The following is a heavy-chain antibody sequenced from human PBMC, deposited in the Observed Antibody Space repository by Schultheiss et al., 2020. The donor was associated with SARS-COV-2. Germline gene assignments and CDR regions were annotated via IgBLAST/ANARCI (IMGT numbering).Heavy chain of an antibody. D-gene: IGHD3-10*01. Sequence: ASVKVSCKASGYTFTGYYMHWVRQAPGQGLEWMGWINPNSGGTNCAQNFQGWVTMTRDTSTRTAYMEVTRLRSDDTAMYYCATSITMVRGVTIYYFDYWGQGTLVTVSS. CDR1: GYTFTGYY. CDR3: ATSITMVRGVTIYYFDY. CDR2: INPNSGGT. V-gene: IGHV1-2*04. J-gene: IGHJ4*02.